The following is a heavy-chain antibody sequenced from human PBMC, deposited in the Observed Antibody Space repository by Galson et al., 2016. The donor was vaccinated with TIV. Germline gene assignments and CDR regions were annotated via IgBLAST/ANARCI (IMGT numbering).Heavy chain of an antibody. V-gene: IGHV3-9*01. CDR2: INWSSAST. CDR3: AKGAKDQVYHGMDV. J-gene: IGHJ6*02. Sequence: SLRLSCAASGFAFDAYAMHWVRQPPGKGLEWVSGINWSSASTGYAGSVKGRFTISRDNAKNSLYLQMHSLRPEDTALYYCAKGAKDQVYHGMDVWGQGTTVSVSS. D-gene: IGHD2/OR15-2a*01. CDR1: GFAFDAYA.